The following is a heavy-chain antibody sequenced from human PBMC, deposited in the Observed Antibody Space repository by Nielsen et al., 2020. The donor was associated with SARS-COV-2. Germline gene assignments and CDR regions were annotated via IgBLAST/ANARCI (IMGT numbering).Heavy chain of an antibody. J-gene: IGHJ6*02. Sequence: RQAPGKGLEWIGYVWLTGSTGYNPSLKSRVTISMDTSKNHFSLQVSSVTAADTAVCFCARGTIPYYYYGMDVWGQGTPVTVSS. V-gene: IGHV4-61*03. D-gene: IGHD2-21*01. CDR2: VWLTGST. CDR3: ARGTIPYYYYGMDV.